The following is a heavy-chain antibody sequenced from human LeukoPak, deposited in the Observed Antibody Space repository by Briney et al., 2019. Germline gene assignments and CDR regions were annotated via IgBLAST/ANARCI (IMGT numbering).Heavy chain of an antibody. CDR3: AKSGVRGVIIGPCFDY. Sequence: GGSLRLSCAASGFPFSNYAMNWVRQAPGKGLEWVSAISGSSGNTYYADSVKGRFTISRDNSKNTLYLQMNSLRAEDTAVYYCAKSGVRGVIIGPCFDYWGQGTLVTVSS. J-gene: IGHJ4*02. D-gene: IGHD3-10*01. V-gene: IGHV3-23*01. CDR2: ISGSSGNT. CDR1: GFPFSNYA.